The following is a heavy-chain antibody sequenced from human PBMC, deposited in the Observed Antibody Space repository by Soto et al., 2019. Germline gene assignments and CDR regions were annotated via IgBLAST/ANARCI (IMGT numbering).Heavy chain of an antibody. CDR2: IIPIFGTA. Sequence: QVQLVQSGAEVKKPGSSVKVSCKASGGTFSSYAVSWVRQAPGQGLEWMGGIIPIFGTANYAQKFQGRDTITADESTSTDYMELSRLRSEETGVYYRARKDDDVVQYNWNYGYYYGMGVWGQGTTVTVSS. V-gene: IGHV1-69*01. D-gene: IGHD1-7*01. J-gene: IGHJ6*02. CDR1: GGTFSSYA. CDR3: ARKDDDVVQYNWNYGYYYGMGV.